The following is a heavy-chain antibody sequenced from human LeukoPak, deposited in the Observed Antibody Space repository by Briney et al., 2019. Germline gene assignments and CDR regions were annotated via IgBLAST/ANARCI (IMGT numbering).Heavy chain of an antibody. V-gene: IGHV3-21*06. J-gene: IGHJ3*02. Sequence: PGGSLRLSCAASGFTFNTYSMNWVRQAPGEGLEWVSSISPTSGHIYYADSVKGRFTISRDNAKNTLYLQMNSLRAEDTAAYYCASKHGYSSGEDAFDIWGQGTMVTVSS. CDR3: ASKHGYSSGEDAFDI. D-gene: IGHD5-18*01. CDR2: ISPTSGHI. CDR1: GFTFNTYS.